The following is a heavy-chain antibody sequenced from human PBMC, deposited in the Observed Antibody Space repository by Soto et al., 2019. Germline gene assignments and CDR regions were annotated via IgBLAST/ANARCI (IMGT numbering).Heavy chain of an antibody. Sequence: ASVKVSCKASGYTFTSYGISWVRQAPGQGLEWMGWISAYNGNTNYAQKLQGRVTMTTDTSTSTAYMELRSLRSDDTAVYYCARDTDTAMVTWAFDIWGQGTLVTVSS. J-gene: IGHJ3*02. V-gene: IGHV1-18*01. CDR2: ISAYNGNT. CDR1: GYTFTSYG. CDR3: ARDTDTAMVTWAFDI. D-gene: IGHD5-18*01.